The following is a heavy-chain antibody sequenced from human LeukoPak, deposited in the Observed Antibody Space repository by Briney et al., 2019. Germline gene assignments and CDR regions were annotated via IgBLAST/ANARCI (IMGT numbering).Heavy chain of an antibody. J-gene: IGHJ6*03. V-gene: IGHV4-39*07. CDR1: GGSISSSSYY. D-gene: IGHD5-18*01. Sequence: SETLSLTCTVSGGSISSSSYYWGWIRQPPGKGLEWIGSIYYSGSTYYNPSLKSRVTISVDTSKNQFSLKLSSVTAADTAVYYCAREEQSGYSYGWGSYYYYYMDVWGKGTTVTVSS. CDR2: IYYSGST. CDR3: AREEQSGYSYGWGSYYYYYMDV.